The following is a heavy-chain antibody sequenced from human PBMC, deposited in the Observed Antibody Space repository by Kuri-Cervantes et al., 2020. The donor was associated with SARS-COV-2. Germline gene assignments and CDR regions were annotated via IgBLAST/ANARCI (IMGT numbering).Heavy chain of an antibody. J-gene: IGHJ4*02. Sequence: GSLRLSCAASGFTFSSYAMSWVRQAPGKGLEWVSAISGSGGSTYYADSVKGRFTISRDNSKNTLYLQMNSLRAEDTAVYYCAKEAQRVRVGATSLFYWGQGTLVTVSS. D-gene: IGHD1-26*01. CDR1: GFTFSSYA. V-gene: IGHV3-23*01. CDR2: ISGSGGST. CDR3: AKEAQRVRVGATSLFY.